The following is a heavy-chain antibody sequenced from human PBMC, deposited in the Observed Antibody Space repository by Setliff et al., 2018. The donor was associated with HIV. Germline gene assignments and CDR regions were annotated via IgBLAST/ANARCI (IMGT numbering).Heavy chain of an antibody. CDR1: GGTFSSYA. Sequence: SVKVSCKASGGTFSSYAISWVRQAPGQGLGWMGGIIPIFGTANYAQKFQGRVTITADESTSTAYMELSSLRSEDTAVYYCARVNGSWYERVLNYYYYMDVWGKGNPGHRLL. CDR3: ARVNGSWYERVLNYYYYMDV. J-gene: IGHJ6*03. V-gene: IGHV1-69*13. CDR2: IIPIFGTA. D-gene: IGHD6-13*01.